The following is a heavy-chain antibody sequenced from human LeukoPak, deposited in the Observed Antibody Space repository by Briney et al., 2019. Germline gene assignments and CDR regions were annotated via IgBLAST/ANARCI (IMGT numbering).Heavy chain of an antibody. CDR3: ARGGDRSFDY. J-gene: IGHJ4*02. CDR1: GVSLSSNLW. Sequence: SGTLSLTCAVSGVSLSSNLWWTWVRQPPGKGLEWIAEIHHSGSINYNPSLKSRVTISVDKAKNQFSLNLNSVTAADTAVYYCARGGDRSFDYWGQGTLVTVSS. CDR2: IHHSGSI. V-gene: IGHV4-4*02. D-gene: IGHD3-10*01.